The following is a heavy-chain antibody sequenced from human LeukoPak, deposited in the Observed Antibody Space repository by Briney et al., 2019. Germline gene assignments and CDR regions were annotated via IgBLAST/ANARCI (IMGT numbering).Heavy chain of an antibody. Sequence: GGSLRLSCAASGFTFSSYGMHWVRQAPGKGLEWVAVISYDGSNKYYADSVKGRFTISRDNSKNTLYLQMNSLGAEDTAVYYCAKFGRPYWGQGTLVTVSS. V-gene: IGHV3-30*18. CDR3: AKFGRPY. D-gene: IGHD3-10*01. CDR2: ISYDGSNK. J-gene: IGHJ4*02. CDR1: GFTFSSYG.